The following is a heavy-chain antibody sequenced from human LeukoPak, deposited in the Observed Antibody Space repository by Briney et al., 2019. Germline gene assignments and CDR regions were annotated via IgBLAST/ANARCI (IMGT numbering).Heavy chain of an antibody. CDR1: GGTFSSYA. J-gene: IGHJ6*03. CDR3: ARDLPPHCSSTSCYNGLMDV. CDR2: IIPIFGTA. Sequence: GASVKVSCKASGGTFSSYAISWVRQAPGQGLEWMGGIIPIFGTANYAQKFQGRVTITADESTSTAYMELSGLRSEDTAVYYCARDLPPHCSSTSCYNGLMDVWGKGTTVTVSS. D-gene: IGHD2-2*02. V-gene: IGHV1-69*13.